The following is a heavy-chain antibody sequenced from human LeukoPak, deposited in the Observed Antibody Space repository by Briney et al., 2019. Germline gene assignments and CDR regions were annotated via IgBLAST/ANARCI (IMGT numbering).Heavy chain of an antibody. V-gene: IGHV1-46*01. CDR2: INPSGGST. D-gene: IGHD1-1*01. J-gene: IGHJ6*03. CDR1: GYTFTSYY. Sequence: ASVKVSCKASGYTFTSYYMHWVRQAPGQGLEWMGIINPSGGSTSYAQKFQGRVTMTRDMSTSTVYMELSSLRSEDTAVYYCARAEWNDVGTYYYYMGVWGKGTTVTVSS. CDR3: ARAEWNDVGTYYYYMGV.